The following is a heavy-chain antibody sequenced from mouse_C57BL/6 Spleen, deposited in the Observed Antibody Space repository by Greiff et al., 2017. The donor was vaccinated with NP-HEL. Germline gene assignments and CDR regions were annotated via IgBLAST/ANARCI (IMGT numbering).Heavy chain of an antibody. CDR3: ARSLYDGYYWYFDV. Sequence: QVQLQQSGAELVKPGASVKLSCKASGYTFTSYWMHWVKQRPGQGLEWIGMIHPNSGSTNYNEKFKSKATLTVDKSSSTAYMQLSSLTSEDSAVYYCARSLYDGYYWYFDVWGTGTTVTVSS. J-gene: IGHJ1*03. CDR2: IHPNSGST. D-gene: IGHD2-3*01. CDR1: GYTFTSYW. V-gene: IGHV1-64*01.